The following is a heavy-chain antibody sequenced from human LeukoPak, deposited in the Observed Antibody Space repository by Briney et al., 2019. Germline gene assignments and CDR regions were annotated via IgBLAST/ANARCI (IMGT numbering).Heavy chain of an antibody. Sequence: ALVKVSCKASGGTFSSYAISWVRQAPGQGLEWMGGFDPEDGETIYAQKFQGRVTMTEDTSTDTAYMELSSLRSEDTAVYYCATVFTADDYNNYGPNNWGQGTLVTVSS. CDR1: GGTFSSYA. CDR2: FDPEDGET. V-gene: IGHV1-24*01. D-gene: IGHD4-11*01. CDR3: ATVFTADDYNNYGPNN. J-gene: IGHJ4*02.